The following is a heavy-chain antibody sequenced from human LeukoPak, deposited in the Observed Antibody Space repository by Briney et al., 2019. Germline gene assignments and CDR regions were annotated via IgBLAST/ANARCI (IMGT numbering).Heavy chain of an antibody. CDR2: ISGTGVT. CDR1: GFTFNNYA. V-gene: IGHV3-23*01. Sequence: GGSLRLSCAASGFTFNNYAVSWVRQAPGKGLEWVSLISGTGVTYYAGSVKGRFTTSRDDSKNTLYLQKKSLRAEDTAVYYCASPRRGPGADYWGQGTLVTVSS. J-gene: IGHJ4*02. CDR3: ASPRRGPGADY. D-gene: IGHD3-10*01.